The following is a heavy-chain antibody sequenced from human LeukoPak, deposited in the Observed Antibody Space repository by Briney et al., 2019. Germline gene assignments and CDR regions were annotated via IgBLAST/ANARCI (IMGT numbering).Heavy chain of an antibody. V-gene: IGHV3-11*01. CDR1: GFTFSDYH. CDR2: ISSSGSTI. J-gene: IGHJ5*02. D-gene: IGHD6-13*01. CDR3: ARRGYSKRSNWFDP. Sequence: PGGSLRLSCAASGFTFSDYHMSWIRQAPGKGLEWVSYISSSGSTIYYADSVKGRFTISRDNAKNSLYLQMNSLRAEDTAVYYCARRGYSKRSNWFDPWGQGTLVTVSS.